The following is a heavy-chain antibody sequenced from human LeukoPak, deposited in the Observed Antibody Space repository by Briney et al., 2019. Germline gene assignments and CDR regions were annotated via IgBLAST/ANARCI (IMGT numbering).Heavy chain of an antibody. CDR2: ISAHNKNT. CDR1: GYTFTSYD. CDR3: ARCIVGAITFFDY. V-gene: IGHV1-18*01. J-gene: IGHJ4*02. D-gene: IGHD1-26*01. Sequence: ASVKVSCKASGYTFTSYDISWVRQAPGQGLEWMGWISAHNKNTNYAQKLQGRVTMTTDTSTCTAYMELRSLRSDDTAVYYCARCIVGAITFFDYWGQGTLVTVSS.